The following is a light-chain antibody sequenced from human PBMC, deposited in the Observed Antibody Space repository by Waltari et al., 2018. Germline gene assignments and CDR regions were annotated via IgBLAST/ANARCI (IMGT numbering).Light chain of an antibody. Sequence: CRASQSVSSNLSWYQQKPGQASRLLIHGASTRATGIPARFSGSGSGTEFTLTISSLQSEDFAVYYCQQYNNWPPGAFGQGTKVEIK. V-gene: IGKV3-15*01. CDR3: QQYNNWPPGA. CDR1: QSVSSN. CDR2: GAS. J-gene: IGKJ1*01.